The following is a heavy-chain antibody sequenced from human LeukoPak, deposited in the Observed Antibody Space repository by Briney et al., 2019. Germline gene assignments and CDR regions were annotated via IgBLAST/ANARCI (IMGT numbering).Heavy chain of an antibody. Sequence: SETLSLTCTVSGGSISSYYWSWIRQPAGKGLEWIGRIYTSGSTNYNPSLKSRVTISVDTSKNQFSLKLSSVTAADTAVYYCARGKFYGSGSSLDYWGQGTLVTVSS. D-gene: IGHD3-10*01. CDR1: GGSISSYY. V-gene: IGHV4-4*07. J-gene: IGHJ4*02. CDR3: ARGKFYGSGSSLDY. CDR2: IYTSGST.